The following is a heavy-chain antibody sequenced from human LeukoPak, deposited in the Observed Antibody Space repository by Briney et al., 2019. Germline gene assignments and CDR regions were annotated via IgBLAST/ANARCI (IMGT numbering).Heavy chain of an antibody. D-gene: IGHD3-10*01. J-gene: IGHJ5*02. V-gene: IGHV3-7*05. CDR3: VRGSSGTVVRGVAWAWFDP. CDR1: GFTFSNYW. CDR2: IKPDGSEK. Sequence: GGSLRLSCVASGFTFSNYWMTWVRQAPGKGLEWVANIKPDGSEKHFVASVRGRFTISRDNAKDSLYLQMNSLRAEDTAVYYCVRGSSGTVVRGVAWAWFDPWGQGTLVTVSS.